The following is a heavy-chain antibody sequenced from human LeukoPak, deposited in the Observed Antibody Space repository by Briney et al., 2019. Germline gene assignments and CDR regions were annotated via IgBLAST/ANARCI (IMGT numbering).Heavy chain of an antibody. V-gene: IGHV4-30-4*01. CDR3: ARVTRWAGIDF. CDR2: IYYSGST. Sequence: SQTLSLTCNVSGGSVSSGDKYWSWIRQPPGKGLEWIGYIYYSGSTYYNPSLKSRLTISVDTSENQFSLHLTSVTAADTAVYFCARVTRWAGIDFWGQGTLVTVSS. J-gene: IGHJ4*02. CDR1: GGSVSSGDKY. D-gene: IGHD2-21*02.